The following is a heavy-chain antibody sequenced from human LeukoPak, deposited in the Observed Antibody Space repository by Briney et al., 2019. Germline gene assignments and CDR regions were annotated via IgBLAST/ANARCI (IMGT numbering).Heavy chain of an antibody. D-gene: IGHD6-19*01. J-gene: IGHJ4*02. CDR2: IIPIFGTA. CDR1: GGTFSSYA. V-gene: IGHV1-69*13. CDR3: ARHDLRGHSGWYYPFGY. Sequence: SSVKVSCKASGGTFSSYAISWLRQAPGQGLEWMGGIIPIFGTANYAQKFQGRVTITADESTSTAYMELSSLRSEDTAVYYCARHDLRGHSGWYYPFGYWGQGTLVTVSS.